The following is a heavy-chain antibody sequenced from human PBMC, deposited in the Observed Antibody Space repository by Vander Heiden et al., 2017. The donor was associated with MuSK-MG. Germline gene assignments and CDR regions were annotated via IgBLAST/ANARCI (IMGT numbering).Heavy chain of an antibody. CDR3: AREATVTAKSFDY. J-gene: IGHJ4*02. CDR1: GFSISSGYY. D-gene: IGHD4-17*01. Sequence: QAQLQESGPGLVKPSETLSLTCSVSGFSISSGYYWGWIRQPPGKGLEWIGSIYHTGSTYYNPSLKSRVTISVDTSKKQFSLKLTSVTAADTAVYFCAREATVTAKSFDYWGQGTPVTVSS. V-gene: IGHV4-38-2*02. CDR2: IYHTGST.